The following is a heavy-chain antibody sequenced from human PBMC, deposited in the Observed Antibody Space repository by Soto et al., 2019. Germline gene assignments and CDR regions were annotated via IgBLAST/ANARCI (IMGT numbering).Heavy chain of an antibody. D-gene: IGHD1-20*01. CDR1: GFSLTSPGMC. Sequence: SGPTLVNPTETLTLTCTFSGFSLTSPGMCVSWIRQPPGKALEWLALIERDDDDKYYSTSLKTRLTISKDTRKNQVVLTMANMDPADAGTYYCARSIRGPRRFNGMDVWGQGTTVTVSS. CDR3: ARSIRGPRRFNGMDV. J-gene: IGHJ6*02. V-gene: IGHV2-70*13. CDR2: IERDDDDK.